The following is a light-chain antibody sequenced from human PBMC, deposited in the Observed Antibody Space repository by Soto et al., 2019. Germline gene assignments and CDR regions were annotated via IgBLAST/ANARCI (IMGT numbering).Light chain of an antibody. J-gene: IGKJ2*01. CDR2: AAS. V-gene: IGKV1-39*01. Sequence: DIQMTQSPSSLSASVGDRVTITCRASQSISSYLNWYQQKPGEAPKILIYAASTLQSGVPSRFSGRGSGPDFSLTISSLQPEEFATYYCQQTFSAPVTFGQGTRLEIK. CDR3: QQTFSAPVT. CDR1: QSISSY.